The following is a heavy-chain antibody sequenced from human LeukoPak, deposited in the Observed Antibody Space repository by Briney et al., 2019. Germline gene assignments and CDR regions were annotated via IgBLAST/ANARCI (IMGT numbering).Heavy chain of an antibody. J-gene: IGHJ4*02. V-gene: IGHV1-69*04. Sequence: PVKVSFKASGGTFSSYAISWVRQSPGQGLEWMGRIIPILGIANYAQKFQGRVTITADKSTSTAYMELSSLRSEDTAVYYCARSGDYEFDHWGQGNLVTVSS. CDR2: IIPILGIA. CDR3: ARSGDYEFDH. CDR1: GGTFSSYA. D-gene: IGHD4-17*01.